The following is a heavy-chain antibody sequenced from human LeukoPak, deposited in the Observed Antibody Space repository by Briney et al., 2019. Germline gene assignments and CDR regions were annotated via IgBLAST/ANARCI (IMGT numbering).Heavy chain of an antibody. CDR1: GFTVSSNY. CDR2: IYSGGST. CDR3: ARDKATPGVPYYYYGMDV. J-gene: IGHJ6*02. D-gene: IGHD5-12*01. Sequence: GGSLRLSCAASGFTVSSNYMSWVRQAPGKGLEWVSVIYSGGSTYYADSVKGRFTISRDNSKNTLYLQMNSLRAEDTAVYYCARDKATPGVPYYYYGMDVWGQGTTVTVSS. V-gene: IGHV3-66*01.